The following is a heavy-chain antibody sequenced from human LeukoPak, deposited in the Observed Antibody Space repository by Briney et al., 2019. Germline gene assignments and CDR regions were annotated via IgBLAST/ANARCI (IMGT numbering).Heavy chain of an antibody. Sequence: SQTLSLTCTVSGASFSSGDQYWNWSRQSPGKGLEWIGSIHPSGTLYNNPSLESRVTMSMDTSKNQFSLTLNSVTAADTAVYFCSRGLDSRKLGYWGQGTLVTVSS. CDR3: SRGLDSRKLGY. V-gene: IGHV4-31*03. CDR1: GASFSSGDQY. D-gene: IGHD3-22*01. J-gene: IGHJ4*02. CDR2: IHPSGTL.